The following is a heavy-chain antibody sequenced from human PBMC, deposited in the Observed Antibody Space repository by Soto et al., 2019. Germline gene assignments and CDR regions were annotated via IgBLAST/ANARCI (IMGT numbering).Heavy chain of an antibody. V-gene: IGHV1-46*01. CDR1: GYTFITYY. Sequence: ASVKVSCKASGYTFITYYMNWVRQAPGQGLEWMGIINPSGGSTSYAQKFQGRVTLTRDTSTSTVYMELSSLRSEDTAVYYCARVDSSSLSDWFDSWGQGTLVTXSS. D-gene: IGHD3-22*01. CDR2: INPSGGST. J-gene: IGHJ5*01. CDR3: ARVDSSSLSDWFDS.